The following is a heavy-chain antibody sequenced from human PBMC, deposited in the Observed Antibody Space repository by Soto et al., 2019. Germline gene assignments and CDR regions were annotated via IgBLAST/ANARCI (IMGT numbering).Heavy chain of an antibody. CDR2: INPNSGGT. CDR1: GYTLTDYY. Sequence: ASVKVSCKASGYTLTDYYIHWVRQAPGQGLEWLGWINPNSGGTNYAQKFRGRVTLSRDTSISTSYLELGRLTTDDTAVYYCARDGGVASVYGMDVWGQGTTVTVS. J-gene: IGHJ6*02. CDR3: ARDGGVASVYGMDV. D-gene: IGHD5-12*01. V-gene: IGHV1-2*02.